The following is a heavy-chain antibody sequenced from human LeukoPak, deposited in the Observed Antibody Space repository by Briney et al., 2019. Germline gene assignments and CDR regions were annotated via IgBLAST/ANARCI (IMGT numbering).Heavy chain of an antibody. V-gene: IGHV4-59*01. CDR2: IYYSGST. Sequence: PSETLSLTCTVSGGSTSSYYWSWIRQPPGKGLEWIGYIYYSGSTNYNPSLKSRVTISVDTSKNQFSLKLSSVTAADTAVYYCARGYSSANDYAFDIWGHGTMVTVSS. CDR1: GGSTSSYY. CDR3: ARGYSSANDYAFDI. D-gene: IGHD6-19*01. J-gene: IGHJ3*02.